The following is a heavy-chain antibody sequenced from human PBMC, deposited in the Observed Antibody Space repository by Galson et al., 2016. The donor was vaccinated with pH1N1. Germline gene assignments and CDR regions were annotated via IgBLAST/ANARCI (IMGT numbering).Heavy chain of an antibody. D-gene: IGHD2-8*01. CDR1: GGSFRHSS. CDR3: AGMARVTGPDAEYYFDF. J-gene: IGHJ4*02. CDR2: INHTGGA. V-gene: IGHV4-34*01. Sequence: LSLTCAVYGGSFRHSSWGRIRQPPGKGLEWIGEINHTGGASYNASLRSRVTISIDMSKNQFSLNLRSVTAADTAVYYCAGMARVTGPDAEYYFDFWGQGLRVTVSS.